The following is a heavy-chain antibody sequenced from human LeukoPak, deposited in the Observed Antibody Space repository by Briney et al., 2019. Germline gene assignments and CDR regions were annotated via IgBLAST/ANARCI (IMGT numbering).Heavy chain of an antibody. CDR3: ARNPSRGYLDY. J-gene: IGHJ4*02. D-gene: IGHD2-15*01. Sequence: ASVTVSCKASGGTFSSYAISWVRQAPGQGLEWMGWISAYNGNTNYAQKLQGRVTMTTDTSTSTAYMELRSLRSDDTAVYYCARNPSRGYLDYWGQGTLVTVSS. CDR2: ISAYNGNT. CDR1: GGTFSSYA. V-gene: IGHV1-18*01.